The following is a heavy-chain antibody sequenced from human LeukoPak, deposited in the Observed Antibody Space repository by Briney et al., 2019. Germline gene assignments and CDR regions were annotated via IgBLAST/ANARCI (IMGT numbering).Heavy chain of an antibody. Sequence: GGSLRLSCAASGFTFSNYWMLWVRQGPGKGPVWVSNINTDGSITNYADSVKGRFSIPRDNAKNTLYLQMNSLRAEDTAVYYCGRDNNYKVDVWGKGTTVTVSS. CDR3: GRDNNYKVDV. D-gene: IGHD5-24*01. CDR1: GFTFSNYW. CDR2: INTDGSIT. V-gene: IGHV3-74*01. J-gene: IGHJ6*04.